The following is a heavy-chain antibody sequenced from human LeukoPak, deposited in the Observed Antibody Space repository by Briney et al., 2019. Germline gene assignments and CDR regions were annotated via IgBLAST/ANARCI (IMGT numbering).Heavy chain of an antibody. CDR3: ARENDRYGRIDY. Sequence: SETLSLTCTVSGGSISSYYWSWVRQPPGKGLEWIGYVSYSGSTDYNPSLKSRVIISIDTSKNQFSLRLSSVTAADTAVYYCARENDRYGRIDYWGQGTLVTVSS. CDR2: VSYSGST. V-gene: IGHV4-59*01. D-gene: IGHD5-18*01. J-gene: IGHJ4*02. CDR1: GGSISSYY.